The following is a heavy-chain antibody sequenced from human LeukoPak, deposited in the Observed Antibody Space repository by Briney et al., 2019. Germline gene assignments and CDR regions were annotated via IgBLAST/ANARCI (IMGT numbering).Heavy chain of an antibody. Sequence: GASVKVSCKASGYTFTSYYMHWVRQAPGQGLEWMGIINPSGGRTTYAQKFQGRVTMTRDTSTSKVYMELSSLRSEDTAVYYCARGPSYYGSGSYYPPRFDPWGQGTLVTVSS. J-gene: IGHJ5*02. D-gene: IGHD3-10*01. CDR3: ARGPSYYGSGSYYPPRFDP. CDR1: GYTFTSYY. CDR2: INPSGGRT. V-gene: IGHV1-46*01.